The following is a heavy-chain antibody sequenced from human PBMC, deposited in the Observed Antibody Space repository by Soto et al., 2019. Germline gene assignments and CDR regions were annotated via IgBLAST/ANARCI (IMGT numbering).Heavy chain of an antibody. J-gene: IGHJ3*02. V-gene: IGHV3-33*01. Sequence: QVQLVESGGGVVQPGRSLRLSCAASGFTFSSYGMHWVRQAPGKGLEWVAVIWYDGSNKYYADSVQGRFTISRDNSKNTLYLQMNSLRAEDTAVYYCARGGTDYGGPRAFDIWGRGTMVTVSS. CDR3: ARGGTDYGGPRAFDI. CDR1: GFTFSSYG. CDR2: IWYDGSNK. D-gene: IGHD4-17*01.